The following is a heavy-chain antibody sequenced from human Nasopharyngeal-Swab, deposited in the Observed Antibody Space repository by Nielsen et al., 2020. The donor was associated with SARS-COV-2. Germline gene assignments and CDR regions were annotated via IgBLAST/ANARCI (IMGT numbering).Heavy chain of an antibody. V-gene: IGHV3-73*01. J-gene: IGHJ4*02. D-gene: IGHD2-15*01. Sequence: GESLKISCAASGFTFSDSAIHWVRQASGEGLEWVARIRSEGNNYATAYSASVKGRFIIFRDDPTNTAYLQMNSLKTEDTAMYYCTRCGGGCYSGRDYWCQGTLVTVSS. CDR2: IRSEGNNYAT. CDR1: GFTFSDSA. CDR3: TRCGGGCYSGRDY.